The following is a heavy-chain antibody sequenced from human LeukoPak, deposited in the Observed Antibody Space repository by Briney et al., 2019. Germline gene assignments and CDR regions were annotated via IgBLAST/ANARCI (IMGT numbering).Heavy chain of an antibody. CDR3: ARDRLVRGVITRYYYYYYMDV. CDR1: SGSISTSNYY. V-gene: IGHV4-39*07. Sequence: SETLSLTCTVSSGSISTSNYYWGWVRQPPGKALEWIGNIFYSGSTYYSPSLKSRVTMSVDTSKNQFSLKLSSVTAADTAVYYCARDRLVRGVITRYYYYYYMDVWGKGTTVTISS. J-gene: IGHJ6*03. D-gene: IGHD3-10*01. CDR2: IFYSGST.